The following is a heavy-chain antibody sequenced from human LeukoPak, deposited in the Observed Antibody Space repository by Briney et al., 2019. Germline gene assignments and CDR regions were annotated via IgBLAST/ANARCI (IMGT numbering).Heavy chain of an antibody. CDR2: INPNSDYT. V-gene: IGHV1-2*02. Sequence: ASVKVSCKASGYSFTGYYLHWVRQAPGQGLERMGWINPNSDYTNYAQKFQGRITMTRDTSISTASMELTSLTSDDTAVYYCARRTVIGTYYFDFWGQGTLVTVSS. D-gene: IGHD1-20*01. J-gene: IGHJ4*02. CDR1: GYSFTGYY. CDR3: ARRTVIGTYYFDF.